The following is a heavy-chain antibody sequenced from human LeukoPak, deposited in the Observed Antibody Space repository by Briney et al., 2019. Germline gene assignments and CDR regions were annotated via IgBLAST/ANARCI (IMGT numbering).Heavy chain of an antibody. CDR1: GFTFSSYT. CDR2: IGHDNYK. CDR3: VYGYQRDH. J-gene: IGHJ4*02. Sequence: GGSLRLSCAASGFTFSSYTMNWVRQAPGKGLEWLSSIGHDNYKYYADSVKGRFTISRDNARDSLFLQMDRLRAEDTAVYYCVYGYQRDHWGQGTLVTFSS. D-gene: IGHD5/OR15-5a*01. V-gene: IGHV3-21*01.